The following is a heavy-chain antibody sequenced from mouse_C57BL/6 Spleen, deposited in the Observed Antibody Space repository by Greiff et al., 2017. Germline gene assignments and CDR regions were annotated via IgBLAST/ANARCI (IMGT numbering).Heavy chain of an antibody. J-gene: IGHJ3*01. D-gene: IGHD4-1*01. Sequence: EVMLVESGGGLVQPGGSLSLSCAASGFTFTDYYMSWVRQPPGKALEWLGFIRNKANGYTTEYSASVKGRFTISSDNSQSILYLQMNALRAEDSATYYCARYDWAWFAYWGQGTLVTVSA. CDR1: GFTFTDYY. V-gene: IGHV7-3*01. CDR3: ARYDWAWFAY. CDR2: IRNKANGYTT.